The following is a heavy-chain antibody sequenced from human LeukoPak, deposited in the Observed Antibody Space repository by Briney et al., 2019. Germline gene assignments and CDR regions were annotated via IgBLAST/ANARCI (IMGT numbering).Heavy chain of an antibody. CDR1: GFTFSSYA. V-gene: IGHV3-23*01. CDR3: TKDQIGYNKAGDY. D-gene: IGHD5-24*01. Sequence: PGGSLRLSCAASGFTFSSYAMGWVRQAPGKGLEWVSTIGGSGDGTYYADSVKGRFTISRDNSKNTVYLEMNSLRAEDTALYYCTKDQIGYNKAGDYWGQGTLVTVSS. J-gene: IGHJ4*02. CDR2: IGGSGDGT.